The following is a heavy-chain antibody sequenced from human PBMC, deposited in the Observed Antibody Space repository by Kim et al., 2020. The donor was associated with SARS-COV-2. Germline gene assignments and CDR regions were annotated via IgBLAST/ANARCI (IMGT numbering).Heavy chain of an antibody. CDR2: INQGGSEK. J-gene: IGHJ6*03. V-gene: IGHV3-7*01. Sequence: GGSLRLSCAASGFTFSTYRMSWVRQAPGKGLEWVANINQGGSEKYYVGSVKGRFTISRDNAKNSLFLQMNSLRAEDTAVYYCARGQVGAITLASVYYYCMDVWGKGTTVTVSS. D-gene: IGHD1-26*01. CDR1: GFTFSTYR. CDR3: ARGQVGAITLASVYYYCMDV.